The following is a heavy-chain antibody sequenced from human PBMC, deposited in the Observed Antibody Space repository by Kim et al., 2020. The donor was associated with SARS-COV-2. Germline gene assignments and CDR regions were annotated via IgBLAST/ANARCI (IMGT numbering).Heavy chain of an antibody. CDR2: ISWNSGSI. CDR3: AKDMAATMYYYYMDV. D-gene: IGHD2-15*01. J-gene: IGHJ6*03. Sequence: GGSLRLSCAASGFTFDDYAMHWVRQAPGKGLEWVSGISWNSGSIGYADSVKGRFTISRDNAKNSLYLQMNSLRAEDTALYYCAKDMAATMYYYYMDVWGKGTTVTVSS. CDR1: GFTFDDYA. V-gene: IGHV3-9*01.